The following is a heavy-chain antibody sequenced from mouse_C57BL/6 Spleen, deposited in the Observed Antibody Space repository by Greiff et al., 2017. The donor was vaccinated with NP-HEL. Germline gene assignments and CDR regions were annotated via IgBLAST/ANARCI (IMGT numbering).Heavy chain of an antibody. CDR2: IDPSDSET. Sequence: QVQLQQPGAELVRPGSSVKLSCKASGYTFTSYWMHWVKQRPIQGLEWIGNIDPSDSETHYNQKFKDKATLTVDKSSSTAYMQLRSLTSEDSAVYYCARGGGTTVVDWYFDVWGTGTTVTVSS. D-gene: IGHD1-1*01. CDR1: GYTFTSYW. CDR3: ARGGGTTVVDWYFDV. J-gene: IGHJ1*03. V-gene: IGHV1-52*01.